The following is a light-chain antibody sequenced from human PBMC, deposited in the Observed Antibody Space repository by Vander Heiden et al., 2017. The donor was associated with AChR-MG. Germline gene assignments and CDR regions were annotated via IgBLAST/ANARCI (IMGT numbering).Light chain of an antibody. CDR1: SSNTGAGHD. CDR3: QSFDNSLSRWV. J-gene: IGLJ3*02. CDR2: GNT. V-gene: IGLV1-40*01. Sequence: QAVLTPPPSVSGAPGQKVTISCTGSSSNTGAGHDIHWYQVLPGKAPRLLVYGNTNRPSGVPDRFSGSKSGTSASLAITGLQVEDEADYYCQSFDNSLSRWVFGGGTKLT.